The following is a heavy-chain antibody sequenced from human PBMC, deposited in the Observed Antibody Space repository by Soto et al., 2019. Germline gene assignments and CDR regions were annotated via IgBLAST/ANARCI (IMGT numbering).Heavy chain of an antibody. V-gene: IGHV3-33*08. CDR2: IWYDGSYK. J-gene: IGHJ5*02. CDR3: ARISCYGHLGWFDP. Sequence: PGGSLRLSCLSSGFTFNTYGMFWARQAPGTGLEWVAGIWYDGSYKYYLDSVKGRFTVSRDNSKNTVYLEMNNLRGEDTAVYYCARISCYGHLGWFDPWGQGTTVTVSS. CDR1: GFTFNTYG. D-gene: IGHD2-15*01.